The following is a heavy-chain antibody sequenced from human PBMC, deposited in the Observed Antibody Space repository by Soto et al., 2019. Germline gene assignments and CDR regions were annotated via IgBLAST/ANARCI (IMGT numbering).Heavy chain of an antibody. CDR3: ARDCTGGSCFCIY. Sequence: QVQLVQSAAEVKKPGASVKVSCKASGYTLTNYAISWVRQAPGQGPEWMGWINTYNGNSNYAQKFQGRVTMTTDTSTNTGYMGLRSLTSDDTAGYYCARDCTGGSCFCIYWGQGTLVTVSS. D-gene: IGHD2-15*01. CDR1: GYTLTNYA. V-gene: IGHV1-18*01. J-gene: IGHJ4*02. CDR2: INTYNGNS.